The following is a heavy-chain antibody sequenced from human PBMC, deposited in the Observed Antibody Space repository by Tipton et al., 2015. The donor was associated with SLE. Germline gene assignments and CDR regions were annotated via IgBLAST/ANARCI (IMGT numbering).Heavy chain of an antibody. CDR2: IYYSGST. CDR1: GGSISGYY. V-gene: IGHV4-59*01. D-gene: IGHD6-6*01. J-gene: IGHJ5*02. Sequence: TLSLTCTVSGGSISGYYWSWIRQPPGKGLEWIGYIYYSGSTLYNPSLKSRVTISVDTSKNQFSLKLTSVTAPDTAVYYCARGGASSIWFDPWGQGILVTVSS. CDR3: ARGGASSIWFDP.